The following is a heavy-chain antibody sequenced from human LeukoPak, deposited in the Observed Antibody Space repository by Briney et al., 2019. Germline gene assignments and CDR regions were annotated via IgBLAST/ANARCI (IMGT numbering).Heavy chain of an antibody. CDR1: GFTFSTYG. CDR3: AKDTHYGSGWSDY. Sequence: PGGSLRLSCAASGFTFSTYGMPWVRQAPGKGLEWVTFIRYDGSNKYYADSVKGRFTISRDNSKNTLYLQMNSLRVEDTAVYYCAKDTHYGSGWSDYWGQGTLVTVSS. CDR2: IRYDGSNK. V-gene: IGHV3-30*02. J-gene: IGHJ4*02. D-gene: IGHD6-19*01.